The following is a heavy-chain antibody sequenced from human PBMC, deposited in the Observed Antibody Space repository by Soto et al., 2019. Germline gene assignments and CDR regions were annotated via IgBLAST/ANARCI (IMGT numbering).Heavy chain of an antibody. CDR2: ISSSSSYT. Sequence: GGSLRLSCAASGFTFDDYGMSWVRQAPGKGLEWVSYISSSSSYTNYADSVKGRFTISRDNAKNSLYLQMNSLRAEDTAVYYCARQGTYYYDSSGYSNWFDPWGQGTLVTVSS. CDR3: ARQGTYYYDSSGYSNWFDP. V-gene: IGHV3-11*03. D-gene: IGHD3-22*01. CDR1: GFTFDDYG. J-gene: IGHJ5*02.